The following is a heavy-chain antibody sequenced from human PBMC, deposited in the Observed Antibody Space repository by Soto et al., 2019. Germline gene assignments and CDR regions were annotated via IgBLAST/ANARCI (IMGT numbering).Heavy chain of an antibody. J-gene: IGHJ6*02. CDR3: ARDSDTSGHYTHLDV. Sequence: QAQLVESGGGVVQPGGSLGFSCAGNGSTFLFYGIHWVRQLPGKGLEWGTVMWSDGSSKYFADAVKGRFTIPRNNSKNTLYLQMNSLRAEDTAVYYCARDSDTSGHYTHLDVWGQGTTVTVSS. CDR1: GSTFLFYG. D-gene: IGHD3-22*01. V-gene: IGHV3-33*01. CDR2: MWSDGSSK.